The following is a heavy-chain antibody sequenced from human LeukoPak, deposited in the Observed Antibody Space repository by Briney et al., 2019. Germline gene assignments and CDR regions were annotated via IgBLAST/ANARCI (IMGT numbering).Heavy chain of an antibody. CDR3: AKDRRKYYYDSSGYFLFDY. Sequence: PGASLRLSGAASGFTFSSYAMSWVRQAPGKGLEWVSAISGSGGSTYYADSVKGRFTISRDNSKNTLYLQMNSLRAEDTAVYYCAKDRRKYYYDSSGYFLFDYWGQGTLVTVSS. J-gene: IGHJ4*02. V-gene: IGHV3-23*01. D-gene: IGHD3-22*01. CDR2: ISGSGGST. CDR1: GFTFSSYA.